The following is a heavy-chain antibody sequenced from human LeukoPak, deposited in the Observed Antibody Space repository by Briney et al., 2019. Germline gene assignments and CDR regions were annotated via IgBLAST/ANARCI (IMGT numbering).Heavy chain of an antibody. CDR3: ARSDFWSGYYIVDY. D-gene: IGHD3-3*01. V-gene: IGHV1-2*02. J-gene: IGHJ4*02. CDR2: INPNSGGT. CDR1: GYTFTGYY. Sequence: GASVNVSCKASGYTFTGYYMHWVRQAPGQGLEWMGWINPNSGGTDYAQKFQGRVTMTRDTSITTAYMDLNRLRSDDTAVYYCARSDFWSGYYIVDYWGQGTLVTVSS.